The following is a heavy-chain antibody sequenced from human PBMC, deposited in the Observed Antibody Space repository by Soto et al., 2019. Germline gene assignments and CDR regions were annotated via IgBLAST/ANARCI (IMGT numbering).Heavy chain of an antibody. J-gene: IGHJ6*02. CDR3: AREGNLEYSSSSSGNYYYYYGMDV. Sequence: GESLKISCKGSGYSFTSYWISWVRQMPGKGLEWMGRIDPSDSYTNYSPSFQGHVTISADKSISTAYLQWSSLKASDTAMYYCAREGNLEYSSSSSGNYYYYYGMDVWGQGTTVTVSS. D-gene: IGHD6-6*01. V-gene: IGHV5-10-1*01. CDR1: GYSFTSYW. CDR2: IDPSDSYT.